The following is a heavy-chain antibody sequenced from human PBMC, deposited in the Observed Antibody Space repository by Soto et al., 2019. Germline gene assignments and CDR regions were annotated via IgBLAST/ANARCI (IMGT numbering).Heavy chain of an antibody. J-gene: IGHJ4*02. Sequence: QVQLVQSGAEVKKPGASVKVSCKASGYTFTGYYMHWVRQAPGQGLEWMGWINPNSGGTNYAQKFQGWVTMTRDPSISTAYMELSGLRSDDTAVYYCAILRGGVVMSRHQYKNFDYWGQGTLVTVSS. CDR3: AILRGGVVMSRHQYKNFDY. CDR1: GYTFTGYY. CDR2: INPNSGGT. V-gene: IGHV1-2*04. D-gene: IGHD3-3*01.